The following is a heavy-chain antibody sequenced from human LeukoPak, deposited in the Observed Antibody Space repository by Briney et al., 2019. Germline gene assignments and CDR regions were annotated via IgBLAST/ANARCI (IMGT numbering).Heavy chain of an antibody. D-gene: IGHD1-26*01. J-gene: IGHJ4*02. Sequence: GGSLRLSCVASGFTFSNYWMSWVRQAPGKGLEWVANINQDGSEKYDVDSAKGRFTISRDNAKNSLYLQMNSLRVEDTAMYYCVKSGGYGLIDYWGQGTLVTVSS. CDR1: GFTFSNYW. CDR3: VKSGGYGLIDY. CDR2: INQDGSEK. V-gene: IGHV3-7*01.